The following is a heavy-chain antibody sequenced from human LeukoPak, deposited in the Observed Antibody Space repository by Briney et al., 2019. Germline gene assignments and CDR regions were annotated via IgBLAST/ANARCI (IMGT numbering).Heavy chain of an antibody. Sequence: GSLRLSYAASGFIFSDYYMSWIRQAPGKGLEWVAYISPSQNDIYYTESVRGRFTISRDNAKNSLYLQMSSLRADDTAVYYCTSGSSSVGYWGQGTLVTVSS. D-gene: IGHD6-6*01. CDR3: TSGSSSVGY. V-gene: IGHV3-11*01. J-gene: IGHJ4*02. CDR2: ISPSQNDI. CDR1: GFIFSDYY.